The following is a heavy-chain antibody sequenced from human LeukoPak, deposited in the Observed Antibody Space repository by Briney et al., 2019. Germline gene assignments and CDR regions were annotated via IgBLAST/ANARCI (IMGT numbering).Heavy chain of an antibody. CDR3: ARVSYSSSWYNWFDP. D-gene: IGHD6-13*01. CDR1: GFTFDDYA. V-gene: IGHV3-9*01. Sequence: GGSLRLSCAASGFTFDDYAMHWVRQAPGKGLEWVSGISWNSGSIGYADSVKGRFTISRDNAKNSLYLQMNSLRAEDTALYHCARVSYSSSWYNWFDPWGQGTLVTVSS. J-gene: IGHJ5*02. CDR2: ISWNSGSI.